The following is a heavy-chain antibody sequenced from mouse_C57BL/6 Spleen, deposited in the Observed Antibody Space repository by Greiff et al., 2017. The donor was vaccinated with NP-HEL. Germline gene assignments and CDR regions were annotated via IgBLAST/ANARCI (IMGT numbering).Heavy chain of an antibody. CDR1: GYTFTDYE. V-gene: IGHV1-15*01. Sequence: VKLVESGAELVRPGASVTLSCKASGYTFTDYEMHWVKQTPVHGLEWIGAIDPETGGTAYNQKFKGKAILTADKSSSTAYMELRSLTSEDSAVYYCTRRAPYYYAMDYWGQGTSVTVSS. J-gene: IGHJ4*01. CDR2: IDPETGGT. D-gene: IGHD3-3*01. CDR3: TRRAPYYYAMDY.